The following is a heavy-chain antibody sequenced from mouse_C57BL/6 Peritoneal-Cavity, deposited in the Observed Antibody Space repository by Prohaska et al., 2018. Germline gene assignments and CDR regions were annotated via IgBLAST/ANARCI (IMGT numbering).Heavy chain of an antibody. V-gene: IGHV14-2*01. J-gene: IGHJ3*01. Sequence: GFNIKDYYMHWVKQRTEQGLEWIGRIDPEDGETKYAPKFLGKATITADTSSNTAYLQRSSLTSEDTVVYYCARGDYDGFAYWGQGTLVTVSA. CDR2: IDPEDGET. D-gene: IGHD2-4*01. CDR3: ARGDYDGFAY. CDR1: GFNIKDYY.